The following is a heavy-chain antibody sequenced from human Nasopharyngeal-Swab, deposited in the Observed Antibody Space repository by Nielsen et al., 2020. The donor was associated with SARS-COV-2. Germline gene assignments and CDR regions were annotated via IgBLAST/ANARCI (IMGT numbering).Heavy chain of an antibody. CDR3: ARIAGTFAFVDY. J-gene: IGHJ4*02. V-gene: IGHV4-39*07. CDR1: GGSISSSSYY. Sequence: SETLSLTCTVSGGSISSSSYYWGWIRQPPGKGLEWIGEINHSGRTNYNPSLKSRVTTSVDTSKNQFSLKLSFVTAADTAVYYCARIAGTFAFVDYWGQGTLVTVSS. D-gene: IGHD6-13*01. CDR2: INHSGRT.